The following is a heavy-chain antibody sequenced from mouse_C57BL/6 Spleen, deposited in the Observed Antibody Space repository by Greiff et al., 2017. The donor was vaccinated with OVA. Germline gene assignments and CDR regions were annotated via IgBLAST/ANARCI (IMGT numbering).Heavy chain of an antibody. V-gene: IGHV1-50*01. CDR3: ASDGYYGRVWFAY. CDR1: GYTFTSYW. CDR2: IDPSDSYT. Sequence: QVQLQQPGAELVKPGASVKLSCKASGYTFTSYWMQWVKQRPGQGLEWIGEIDPSDSYTNYNQKFKGKATLTVDTSSSTAYMQRSSLTSEDSAVYYGASDGYYGRVWFAYWGQGTLVTVSA. J-gene: IGHJ3*01. D-gene: IGHD2-3*01.